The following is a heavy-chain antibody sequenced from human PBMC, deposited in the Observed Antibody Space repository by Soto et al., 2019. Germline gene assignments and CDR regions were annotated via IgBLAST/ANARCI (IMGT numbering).Heavy chain of an antibody. J-gene: IGHJ4*02. V-gene: IGHV4-59*01. CDR3: ARDSYGYYFDD. CDR2: IYYSGST. CDR1: GGSISSYY. Sequence: PSETLSLTCTVSGGSISSYYWSWIRQPPGKGLEWIGYIYYSGSTNYNPSLKSRVTIPVDTSKNQFSLKLSSVTAADTAVYYCARDSYGYYFDDWGQGTLVTVSS. D-gene: IGHD3-10*01.